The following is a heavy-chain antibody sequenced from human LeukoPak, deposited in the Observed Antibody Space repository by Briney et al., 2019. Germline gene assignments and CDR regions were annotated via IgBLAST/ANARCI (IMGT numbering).Heavy chain of an antibody. J-gene: IGHJ6*02. D-gene: IGHD3-22*01. V-gene: IGHV4-61*01. CDR2: IYYSGST. CDR3: ARTGSSGYYLFFPYYYGMDV. CDR1: GGSVSRDNYS. Sequence: SEILSLTCTVSGGSVSRDNYSWSWIRQPPGTGLEWIGYIYYSGSTNYNPSLKSRVTISVDTSKNQFSLKLSSVTAADTAVYYCARTGSSGYYLFFPYYYGMDVWGQGTTVTVSS.